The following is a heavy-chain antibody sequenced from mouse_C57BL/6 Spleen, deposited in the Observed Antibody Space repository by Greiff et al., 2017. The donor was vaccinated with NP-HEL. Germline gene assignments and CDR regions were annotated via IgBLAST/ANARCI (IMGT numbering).Heavy chain of an antibody. V-gene: IGHV5-9-1*02. CDR1: GFTFSSYA. CDR3: TRSYGNYGYYYAMDY. J-gene: IGHJ4*01. CDR2: ISSGGDYI. Sequence: EVKLMESGEGLVKPGGSLKLSCAASGFTFSSYAMSWVRQTPEKRLEWVAYISSGGDYIYYADTVKGRFTISRDNARNTLYLHMSSLKSEDTAMYYCTRSYGNYGYYYAMDYWGQGTSVTVSS. D-gene: IGHD2-1*01.